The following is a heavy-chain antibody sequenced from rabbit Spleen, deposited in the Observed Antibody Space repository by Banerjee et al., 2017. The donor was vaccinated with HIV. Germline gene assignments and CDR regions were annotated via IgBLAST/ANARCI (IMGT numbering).Heavy chain of an antibody. D-gene: IGHD8-1*01. CDR3: ARDAGTSFSTYGMDL. V-gene: IGHV1S40*01. Sequence: QSLEESGGDLVKPGGTLTLTCTASGFSFNSGYDMCWVRQAPGKGLEWVACAYAGSSGRTYSATWAKGRFTVSKTSSTTVTLQMTSLTAADTATYFCARDAGTSFSTYGMDLWGPGTLVTVS. CDR2: AYAGSSGRT. CDR1: GFSFNSGYD. J-gene: IGHJ6*01.